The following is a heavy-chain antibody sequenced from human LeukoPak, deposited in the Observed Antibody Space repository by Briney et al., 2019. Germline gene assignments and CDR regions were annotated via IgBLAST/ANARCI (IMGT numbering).Heavy chain of an antibody. CDR2: INWDGGSI. CDR3: AREMYASGWLNAFDI. V-gene: IGHV3-48*03. J-gene: IGHJ3*02. Sequence: GGSLRLSCAASGFTFSSYEMNWVRQAPGKGLEWVSSINWDGGSISYADSVKGRFTISRDNAKNSLYLQMNSLRAGDTALYYCAREMYASGWLNAFDIWGQGTMVTVSS. CDR1: GFTFSSYE. D-gene: IGHD6-19*01.